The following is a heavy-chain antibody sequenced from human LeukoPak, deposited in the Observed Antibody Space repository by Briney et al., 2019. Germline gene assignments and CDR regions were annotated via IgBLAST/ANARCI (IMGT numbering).Heavy chain of an antibody. Sequence: ASVKVSCKASGYTFTGYYMHWVRQAPGQGLEWMGWINPNSGGTNYAQKFQGRVTMTRDTSISTAYMELSRLRSDDTAVYYCARIDDILTGPLVPYFDYWGQGTLVTVSS. CDR1: GYTFTGYY. J-gene: IGHJ4*02. D-gene: IGHD3-9*01. V-gene: IGHV1-2*02. CDR2: INPNSGGT. CDR3: ARIDDILTGPLVPYFDY.